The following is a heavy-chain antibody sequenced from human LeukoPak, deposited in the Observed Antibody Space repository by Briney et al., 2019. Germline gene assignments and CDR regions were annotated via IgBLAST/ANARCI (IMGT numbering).Heavy chain of an antibody. V-gene: IGHV4-34*01. CDR2: INHSGST. CDR3: ATRGLIVVVPAGFDP. CDR1: GGSFSGYY. Sequence: SETLSPTCAVYGGSFSGYYCSWIRHPPGKGLEWSGEINHSGSTNHNPSLKSRVTISVDTSKNQFSLKLSSVTAADTAVYYCATRGLIVVVPAGFDPWGQGTLVTVSS. J-gene: IGHJ5*02. D-gene: IGHD2-2*01.